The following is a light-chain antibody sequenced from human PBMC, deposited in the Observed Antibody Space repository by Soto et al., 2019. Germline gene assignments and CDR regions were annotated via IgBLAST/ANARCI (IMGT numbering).Light chain of an antibody. CDR2: EVS. V-gene: IGLV2-14*01. J-gene: IGLJ1*01. CDR3: SSYTSSSTLV. Sequence: QSALAQPASVSGSPGQSITISCTRTSSDVGAYNYVSWYQRHPGKAPKLMIYEVSHRPSGVSNRFSGSKSGNTASLTISGLQAEDEADYYCSSYTSSSTLVFATGTKVTVL. CDR1: SSDVGAYNY.